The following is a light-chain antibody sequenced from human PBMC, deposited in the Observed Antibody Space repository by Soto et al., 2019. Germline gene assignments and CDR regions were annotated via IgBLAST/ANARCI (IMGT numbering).Light chain of an antibody. J-gene: IGKJ4*01. V-gene: IGKV3-20*01. CDR3: QQYGSSPA. CDR2: GAS. CDR1: QSVSSSY. Sequence: EIMLSQSPGTLSLTPGERATLSCRASQSVSSSYLAWYQQKPGQAPRLLIYGASSRATGIPDRFSGSGSGTDFTLTISRLEPEDFAVYYCQQYGSSPAFGGGTKVDI.